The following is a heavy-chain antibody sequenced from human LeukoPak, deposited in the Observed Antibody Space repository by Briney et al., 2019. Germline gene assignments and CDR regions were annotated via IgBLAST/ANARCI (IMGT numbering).Heavy chain of an antibody. CDR1: GGSISSYY. CDR3: ARGPGNDAFDI. D-gene: IGHD1-26*01. Sequence: SETLSLTCTVSGGSISSYYWSWIRQPPGKGLEWIGYIYYSGSTNYNPPLKSRVTISVDTSKNQFSLKLSSVTAADTAVYYCARGPGNDAFDIWGQGTMVTVSS. J-gene: IGHJ3*02. V-gene: IGHV4-59*01. CDR2: IYYSGST.